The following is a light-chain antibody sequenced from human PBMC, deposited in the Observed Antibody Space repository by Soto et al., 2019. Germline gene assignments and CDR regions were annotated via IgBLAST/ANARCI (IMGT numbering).Light chain of an antibody. V-gene: IGKV1-33*01. CDR3: QQYESYSPLT. CDR2: DAS. Sequence: DIQMTQSPSSLSASVGDTVTITCQASQDITNHLNWYQQKPGKAPNLLIYDASHLETGVPSRFSGSGSGTYFTLTIAGLQPEDFATYYCQQYESYSPLTFGGGTKVEIK. J-gene: IGKJ4*01. CDR1: QDITNH.